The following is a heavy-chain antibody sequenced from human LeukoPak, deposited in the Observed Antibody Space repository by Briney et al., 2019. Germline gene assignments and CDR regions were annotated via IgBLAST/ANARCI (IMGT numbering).Heavy chain of an antibody. CDR1: GSTFSNAW. Sequence: GGSLRLSCAASGSTFSNAWMSWVRQAPGKGLEWVGRIKSKTDGGTTDYAAPVKGRFTISRDDSKNTLYLQMNSLKTEDTAVYYCKRTDSSGWYYDYYMDVWGKGTTVTVSS. V-gene: IGHV3-15*01. CDR2: IKSKTDGGTT. J-gene: IGHJ6*03. D-gene: IGHD6-19*01. CDR3: KRTDSSGWYYDYYMDV.